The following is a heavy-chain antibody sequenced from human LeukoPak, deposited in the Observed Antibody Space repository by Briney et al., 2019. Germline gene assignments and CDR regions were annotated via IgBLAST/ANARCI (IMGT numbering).Heavy chain of an antibody. CDR3: ARATFYSEYYFDY. J-gene: IGHJ4*02. Sequence: SETLSLTCTVSGGSISSGDYYWSWIRQPPGKGLEWIAYIYYRGSTYYNPSLTSRVTISVDTSKNQFSLNLSSVTAADTAVYYCARATFYSEYYFDYWGQGTLVTVSS. CDR1: GGSISSGDYY. CDR2: IYYRGST. D-gene: IGHD3-9*01. V-gene: IGHV4-30-4*01.